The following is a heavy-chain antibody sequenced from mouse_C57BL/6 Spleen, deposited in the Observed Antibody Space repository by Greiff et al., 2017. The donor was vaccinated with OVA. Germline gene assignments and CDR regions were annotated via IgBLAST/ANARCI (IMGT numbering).Heavy chain of an antibody. CDR3: ARSDGYYDDD. Sequence: VQLQESGPELVKPGASVKISCKASGYAFSSSWMNWVKQRPGKGLEWIGRIYPGDGDTNYNGKFKGKATLTADKSSSTAYMQLSSLTSEDSAVYFCARSDGYYDDDWGQGTTLTVSS. CDR2: IYPGDGDT. D-gene: IGHD2-3*01. CDR1: GYAFSSSW. V-gene: IGHV1-82*01. J-gene: IGHJ2*01.